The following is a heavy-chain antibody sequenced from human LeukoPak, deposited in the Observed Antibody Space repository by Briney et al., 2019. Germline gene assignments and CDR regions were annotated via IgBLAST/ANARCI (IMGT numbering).Heavy chain of an antibody. CDR1: GGFIRDSGYY. CDR2: VFYSGRT. D-gene: IGHD4-17*01. Sequence: SETLSLTCTVSGGFIRDSGYYWGWIRQPPGKGLEWIGTVFYSGRTYYNSSLQSRVTISVDTPKNQFSLRLSSVTPADTAIYYCARLSNDYGDYEGHYWGQGTLVTVSP. CDR3: ARLSNDYGDYEGHY. J-gene: IGHJ4*02. V-gene: IGHV4-39*01.